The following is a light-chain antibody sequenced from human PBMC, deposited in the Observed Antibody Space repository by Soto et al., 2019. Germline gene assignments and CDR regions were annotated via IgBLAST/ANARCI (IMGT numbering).Light chain of an antibody. V-gene: IGLV2-14*01. J-gene: IGLJ3*02. CDR3: SSFTTSTTLV. Sequence: QSALTQPASVSGSPGQSIAISCTGTTSDIGAYNFVSWYQHHPGKAPQLIIYQVNNRPSGVSDRFSGSKSGNTASLTISSLQAEDEADYFCSSFTTSTTLVFGGGTKLTVL. CDR1: TSDIGAYNF. CDR2: QVN.